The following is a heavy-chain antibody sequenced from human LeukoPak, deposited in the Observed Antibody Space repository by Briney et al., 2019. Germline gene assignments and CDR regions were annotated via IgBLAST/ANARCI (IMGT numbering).Heavy chain of an antibody. CDR1: GFTSSSYA. Sequence: PGGSLRLSCAASGFTSSSYAMHWVRQAPGKGLEWVAVISYDGSNKYYADSVKGRFTISRDNSKNTLYLQMNSLRAEDTAVYYCASPLDGSGSYYEYYGMDVWGQGTTVIVSS. D-gene: IGHD3-10*01. J-gene: IGHJ6*02. V-gene: IGHV3-30-3*01. CDR2: ISYDGSNK. CDR3: ASPLDGSGSYYEYYGMDV.